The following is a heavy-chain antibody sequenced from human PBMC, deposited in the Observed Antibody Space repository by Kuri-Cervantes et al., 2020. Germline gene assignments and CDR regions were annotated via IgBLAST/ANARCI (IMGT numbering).Heavy chain of an antibody. V-gene: IGHV3-53*01. D-gene: IGHD4-23*01. CDR3: AREPSGSNAGAVDY. J-gene: IGHJ4*02. CDR1: GFTVSSNY. Sequence: GESLKISCAASGFTVSSNYMCWVRQAPGRGLEWVSIIYSGDTYYTDSVKGRFTISRDDSMNTLYLQMNSLRAEDSAVYYCAREPSGSNAGAVDYWGQGTLVTVSS. CDR2: IYSGDT.